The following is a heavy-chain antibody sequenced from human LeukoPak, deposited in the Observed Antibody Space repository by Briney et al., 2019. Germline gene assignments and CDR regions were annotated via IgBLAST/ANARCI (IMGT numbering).Heavy chain of an antibody. J-gene: IGHJ6*03. V-gene: IGHV3-33*01. CDR3: ARADGPIYYYYMDV. CDR1: GFTFSSYG. D-gene: IGHD5-24*01. CDR2: IWYDGSNK. Sequence: GGSLRLSCAASGFTFSSYGMHWVRQAPGKGLEWVAVIWYDGSNKYYADSVKGRFTISRDNSKNTLYLQMNSLRAEDTAVYYRARADGPIYYYYMDVWGKGTTVTVSS.